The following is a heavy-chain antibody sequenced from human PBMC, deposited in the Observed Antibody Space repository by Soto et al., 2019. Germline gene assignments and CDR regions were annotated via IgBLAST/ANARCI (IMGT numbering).Heavy chain of an antibody. CDR3: AKKGLGSLTTYCNSGDCHYAFDI. V-gene: IGHV3-23*01. Sequence: EVQLLESGGGLVQPGGSLRLSCAASGFTFSNYAMTWVRQAPGQGLEWVSTISGGGDGTFYADSVKGRFTISRDNSRNRVYLQMSSLRAEDTAVYYCAKKGLGSLTTYCNSGDCHYAFDIWGQGTMVTVSS. D-gene: IGHD2-21*02. CDR2: ISGGGDGT. J-gene: IGHJ3*02. CDR1: GFTFSNYA.